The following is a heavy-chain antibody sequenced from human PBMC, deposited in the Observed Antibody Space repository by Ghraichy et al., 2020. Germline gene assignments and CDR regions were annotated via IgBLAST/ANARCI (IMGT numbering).Heavy chain of an antibody. CDR3: ARLIDRATIFGVVTYFDY. V-gene: IGHV3-53*01. D-gene: IGHD3-3*01. CDR1: GFTVSSNY. J-gene: IGHJ4*02. CDR2: IYSGGST. Sequence: GGSLRLSCAASGFTVSSNYMSWVRQAPGKGLEWVSVIYSGGSTYYADSVKGRFTISRDNSKNTLYLQMNSLRAEDTAVYYCARLIDRATIFGVVTYFDYWGQGTLVTVSS.